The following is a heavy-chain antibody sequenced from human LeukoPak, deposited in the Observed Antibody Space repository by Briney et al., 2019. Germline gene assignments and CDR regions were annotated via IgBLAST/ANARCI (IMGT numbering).Heavy chain of an antibody. Sequence: GASVKVSCKASGGTFSSYAISWVRQAPGQGLEWMGWIIPIFGTANYAQKFQGRVTITTDESTSTAYMELSSLRSEDTAVYYCARTVNSGYSYGDDAFDIWGQGTMVTVSS. V-gene: IGHV1-69*05. D-gene: IGHD5-18*01. CDR3: ARTVNSGYSYGDDAFDI. CDR1: GGTFSSYA. J-gene: IGHJ3*02. CDR2: IIPIFGTA.